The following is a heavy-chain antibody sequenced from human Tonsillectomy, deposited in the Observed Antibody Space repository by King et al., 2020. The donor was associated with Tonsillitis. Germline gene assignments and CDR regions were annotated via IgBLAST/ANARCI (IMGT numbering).Heavy chain of an antibody. CDR2: IKQDGSEK. Sequence: VQLVESGGGLVQPGGSLRLSCAASGFTFSAYWMSWVRQAPGKGLEWVANIKQDGSEKYYVESVKGRFTISRDDSKNSLYLRMNSLRVEDTAVYYCARAIVDSDSYYPTAYFDYWGQGTLVTVSS. J-gene: IGHJ4*02. D-gene: IGHD3-22*01. V-gene: IGHV3-7*03. CDR1: GFTFSAYW. CDR3: ARAIVDSDSYYPTAYFDY.